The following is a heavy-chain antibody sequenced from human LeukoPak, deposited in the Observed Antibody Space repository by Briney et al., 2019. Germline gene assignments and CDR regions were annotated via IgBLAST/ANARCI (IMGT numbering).Heavy chain of an antibody. CDR2: IIPIFGTA. D-gene: IGHD6-6*01. CDR1: GGTFSSYA. J-gene: IGHJ4*02. CDR3: ARDGAARRGFDY. V-gene: IGHV1-69*13. Sequence: SVKVSCKASGGTFSSYAISWVRQAPGQGLEWMGGIIPIFGTANYAQKLQGRVTITADESTSTAYMELSSLRSEDTAVYYCARDGAARRGFDYWGQGTLVTVSS.